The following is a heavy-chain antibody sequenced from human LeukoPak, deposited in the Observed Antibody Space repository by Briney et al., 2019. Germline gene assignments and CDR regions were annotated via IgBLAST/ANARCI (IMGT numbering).Heavy chain of an antibody. CDR1: GFTFSSYW. J-gene: IGHJ3*02. V-gene: IGHV3-74*01. D-gene: IGHD3-10*01. CDR2: INSDGSST. Sequence: GGSLRLSCAASGFTFSSYWMHWVRPAPGKGLVWVSRINSDGSSTSYADSVKGRFTISRDNAKNTLYLQMNSLRAEDTAVYYCARSLWFGEYHDAFDIWGQGTMVTVSS. CDR3: ARSLWFGEYHDAFDI.